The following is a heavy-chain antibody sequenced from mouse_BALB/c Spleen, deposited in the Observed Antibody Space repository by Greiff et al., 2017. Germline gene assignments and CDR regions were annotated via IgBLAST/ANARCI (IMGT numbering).Heavy chain of an antibody. CDR3: ARQATVVAFDY. Sequence: EVMLVESGGDLVKPGGSLKLSCAASGFTFSSYGMSWVRQTPDKRLEWVATISSGGSYTYYPDIVKGRFIISRDKAKNTVYLQMSSLKSEDTAMYYCARQATVVAFDYWGQGTTLTVSS. V-gene: IGHV5-6*02. D-gene: IGHD1-1*01. CDR1: GFTFSSYG. J-gene: IGHJ2*01. CDR2: ISSGGSYT.